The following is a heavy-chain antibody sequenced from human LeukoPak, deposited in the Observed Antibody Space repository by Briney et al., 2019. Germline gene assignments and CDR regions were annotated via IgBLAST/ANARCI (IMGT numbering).Heavy chain of an antibody. Sequence: PGGSLRLSCAASGFTFSSYAMGWVRQAPGKGLEWVSAISGSGGSTYYADSVKGRFTISRDNSKNTLYLQMNSLRAEDTAVYYCAKDPPRYGSGSYQEENYFDYWGQGTLVTVSS. J-gene: IGHJ4*02. CDR1: GFTFSSYA. D-gene: IGHD3-10*01. CDR2: ISGSGGST. CDR3: AKDPPRYGSGSYQEENYFDY. V-gene: IGHV3-23*01.